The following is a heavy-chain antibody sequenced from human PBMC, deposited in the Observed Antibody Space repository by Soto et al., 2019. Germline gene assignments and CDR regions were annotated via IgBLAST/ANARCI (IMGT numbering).Heavy chain of an antibody. CDR3: ARDTSSSYNYYYGMDV. V-gene: IGHV3-74*01. J-gene: IGHJ6*02. Sequence: PGGSLRLSCAASGFTFSSYWMHWVRQAPGKGLVWVARINDTSNNTNYVDSVKGRFTISRDNAKNSLYLQMNSLRAEDTAVYFCARDTSSSYNYYYGMDVWGQGTTVTVSS. CDR2: INDTSNNT. D-gene: IGHD2-2*01. CDR1: GFTFSSYW.